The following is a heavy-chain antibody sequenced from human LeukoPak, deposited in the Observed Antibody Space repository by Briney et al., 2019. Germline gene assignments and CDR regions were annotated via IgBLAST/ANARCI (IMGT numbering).Heavy chain of an antibody. CDR1: GGSISSYY. Sequence: SETLSLTCTVSGGSISSYYWSWIRQPPGKGLEWIGYVFYSGTTNYNPSLKSRATISVDTSKNQFSLKLSSVTAADTAVYYCARAGSYQLLFNYWGQGTLVTVSS. CDR2: VFYSGTT. V-gene: IGHV4-59*08. J-gene: IGHJ4*02. CDR3: ARAGSYQLLFNY. D-gene: IGHD2-2*01.